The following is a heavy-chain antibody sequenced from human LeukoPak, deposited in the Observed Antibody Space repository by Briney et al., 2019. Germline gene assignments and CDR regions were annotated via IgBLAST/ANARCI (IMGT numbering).Heavy chain of an antibody. Sequence: SETLSLTCAVYGGSFSGYYWSWIRQPPGKGLEWIGEINHSGSTNYNPSLKSRVTISVDTSKNQFSLKLSSVTAADTAVYYCASWGGTWNRLQHDAFDIWGQGTMVTVSS. J-gene: IGHJ3*02. CDR1: GGSFSGYY. CDR3: ASWGGTWNRLQHDAFDI. D-gene: IGHD3-16*01. CDR2: INHSGST. V-gene: IGHV4-34*01.